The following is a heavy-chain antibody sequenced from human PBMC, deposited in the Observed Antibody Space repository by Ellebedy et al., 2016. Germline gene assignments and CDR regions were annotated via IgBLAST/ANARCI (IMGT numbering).Heavy chain of an antibody. CDR2: VYYGGST. CDR3: ARLEMATYDNI. V-gene: IGHV4-59*12. Sequence: GSLRLSCAASGFTFSHYWMTWIRQAPGKGLEWIGYVYYGGSTNYNPSLKSRVTLSLDTSKRQLSLKLASVTAADTAMYYCARLEMATYDNIWGRGILVTVSS. J-gene: IGHJ4*01. CDR1: GFTFSHYW. D-gene: IGHD5-24*01.